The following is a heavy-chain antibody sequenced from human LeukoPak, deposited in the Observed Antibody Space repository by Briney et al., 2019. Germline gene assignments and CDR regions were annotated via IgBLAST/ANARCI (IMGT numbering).Heavy chain of an antibody. CDR3: ARREGRSASPFFFDS. D-gene: IGHD6-6*01. CDR1: GYSFTKYG. Sequence: GASVKVSCKASGYSFTKYGLNWVRQAPGQGLQWMGWISCYNGHTHYAQNLQGRVTMTTDTSTNTAYMELRGLRSDDTAIYYCARREGRSASPFFFDSWGQGTLVTVSS. J-gene: IGHJ4*02. CDR2: ISCYNGHT. V-gene: IGHV1-18*01.